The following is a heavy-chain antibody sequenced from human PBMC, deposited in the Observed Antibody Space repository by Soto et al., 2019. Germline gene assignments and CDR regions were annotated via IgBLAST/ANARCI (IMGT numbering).Heavy chain of an antibody. D-gene: IGHD2-2*01. Sequence: ASVKVSCKASGYTFTGYYVHWVREAPGQGLEWMGWINPETGATSYAQKFQGRVTLSRDTAINTAYLELSSLRFDDAAVYFCARERYQVISDGMDVWGQGTTVTVSS. CDR2: INPETGAT. CDR1: GYTFTGYY. CDR3: ARERYQVISDGMDV. J-gene: IGHJ6*02. V-gene: IGHV1-2*02.